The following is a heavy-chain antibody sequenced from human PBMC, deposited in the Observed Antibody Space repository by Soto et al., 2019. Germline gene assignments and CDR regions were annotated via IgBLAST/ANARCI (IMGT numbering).Heavy chain of an antibody. Sequence: GGPLRLSCAAAGFTFSSYAMSWVRPAPGKGLEWVSAISGSGGSTYYADSVKGRFTISRDNSKNTLYLQMNSLRAEDTAVYYCAKAIGPFLESILMDVWGKGTTVTVSS. J-gene: IGHJ6*03. CDR2: ISGSGGST. CDR3: AKAIGPFLESILMDV. D-gene: IGHD3-3*01. V-gene: IGHV3-23*01. CDR1: GFTFSSYA.